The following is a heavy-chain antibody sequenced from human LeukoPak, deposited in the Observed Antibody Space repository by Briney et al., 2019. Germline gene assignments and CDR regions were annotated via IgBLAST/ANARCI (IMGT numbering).Heavy chain of an antibody. D-gene: IGHD2-15*01. Sequence: PGGSLRLSCAASRFTFSAYSMTWVRQAPGKGLEWVSAISGSGGNTYYADSVKGRFTISRDNSKNTLYLQMNSLRPEDTAVYYCARGNKWSFDSWGQGALVTVSS. CDR3: ARGNKWSFDS. CDR2: ISGSGGNT. V-gene: IGHV3-23*01. CDR1: RFTFSAYS. J-gene: IGHJ4*02.